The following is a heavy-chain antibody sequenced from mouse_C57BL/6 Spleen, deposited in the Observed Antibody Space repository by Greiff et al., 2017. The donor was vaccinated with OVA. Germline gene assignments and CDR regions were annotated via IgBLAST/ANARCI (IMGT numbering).Heavy chain of an antibody. J-gene: IGHJ4*01. D-gene: IGHD1-1*01. CDR1: GYTFTSYW. V-gene: IGHV1-55*01. CDR3: ASNYGGYAMDY. CDR2: IYPGSGST. Sequence: QVQLQQSGAELVKPGASVKMSCKASGYTFTSYWITWVKQRPGQGLEWIGDIYPGSGSTNYNEKFKSKATLTVDTSSSTAYMQLSSLTSEDSAVYYCASNYGGYAMDYWGQGTSVTVSS.